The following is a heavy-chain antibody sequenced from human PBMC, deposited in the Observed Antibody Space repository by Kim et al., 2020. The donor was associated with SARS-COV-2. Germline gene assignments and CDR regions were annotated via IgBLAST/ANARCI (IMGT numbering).Heavy chain of an antibody. V-gene: IGHV4-59*01. J-gene: IGHJ5*02. CDR2: IYYSGST. Sequence: SETLSLTCTVSGGSISSYYWSWIRQPPGKGLEWIGYIYYSGSTNYNPSPKRRVTISVDTSKNQFSLKLSSVTAADTAVYYCARDGGSSSGFDPWGQGTLVTVSS. CDR1: GGSISSYY. D-gene: IGHD6-13*01. CDR3: ARDGGSSSGFDP.